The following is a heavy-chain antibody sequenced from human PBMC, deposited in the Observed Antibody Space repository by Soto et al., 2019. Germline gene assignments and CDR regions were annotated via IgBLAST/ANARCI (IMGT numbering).Heavy chain of an antibody. V-gene: IGHV3-23*01. CDR1: GFTFSSYA. J-gene: IGHJ4*02. Sequence: GGSLILSCAASGFTFSSYAMSGVRQAPGKGLEWVSGISGSGGSTYYADSVKGRFTISRDNSKNTLYLQMNSLRAEDTAVYYCARPYCSITRCLRKSYDYWGQGTLVTVSS. D-gene: IGHD2-2*01. CDR2: ISGSGGST. CDR3: ARPYCSITRCLRKSYDY.